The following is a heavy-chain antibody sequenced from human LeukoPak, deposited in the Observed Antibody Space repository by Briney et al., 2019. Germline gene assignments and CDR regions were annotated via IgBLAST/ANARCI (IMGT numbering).Heavy chain of an antibody. CDR2: ISYDGSNK. Sequence: PGGSLRLSCAASGFTFSSYAMHWVRQAPGKGLEWVAVISYDGSNKYYADSVKGRFTISRDNSKNTLYLQMDSLRAEDTAVYYCANSILTGTGSYYYYYGMDVWGQGTTVTVSS. CDR1: GFTFSSYA. J-gene: IGHJ6*02. CDR3: ANSILTGTGSYYYYYGMDV. V-gene: IGHV3-30*04. D-gene: IGHD3-9*01.